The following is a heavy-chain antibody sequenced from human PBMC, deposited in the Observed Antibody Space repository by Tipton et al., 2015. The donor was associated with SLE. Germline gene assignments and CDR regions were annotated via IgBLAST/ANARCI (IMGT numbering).Heavy chain of an antibody. CDR3: ARVHLAARGWFDP. CDR1: GGSFSGYY. V-gene: IGHV4-34*01. D-gene: IGHD6-13*01. J-gene: IGHJ5*02. Sequence: TLSLTCAVYGGSFSGYYWSWIRQPPGKGLEWIGEINHSGSTNYNPSLKSRVTISVDTSKNQFSLKLSSVTAADTAMYYCARVHLAARGWFDPWGQGTLVTVSS. CDR2: INHSGST.